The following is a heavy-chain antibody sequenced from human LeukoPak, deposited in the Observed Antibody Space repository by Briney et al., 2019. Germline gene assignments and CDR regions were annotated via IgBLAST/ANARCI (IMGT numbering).Heavy chain of an antibody. V-gene: IGHV4-59*12. Sequence: SETLSLTCTVSGGSISSYYWSWIRQPPGKGLEWIGYIYYSGSTNYNPSLKSRVTISVDTSKNQFSLKLSSVTAADTAVYYCARGTYYYDSSGPLFDPWGQGTLVTVSS. CDR1: GGSISSYY. J-gene: IGHJ5*02. CDR2: IYYSGST. D-gene: IGHD3-22*01. CDR3: ARGTYYYDSSGPLFDP.